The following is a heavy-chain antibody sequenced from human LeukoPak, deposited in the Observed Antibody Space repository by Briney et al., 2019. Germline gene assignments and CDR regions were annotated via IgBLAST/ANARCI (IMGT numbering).Heavy chain of an antibody. D-gene: IGHD3-22*01. CDR3: ARSRLYYDSSGDFDY. CDR2: INPASGLNPNSGGT. J-gene: IGHJ4*02. V-gene: IGHV1-2*02. CDR1: GYRFTDFY. Sequence: ASVKVSCKASGYRFTDFYIHWVRQAPGQGLEWMGWINPASGLNPNSGGTYYARKFKGRVTMTTDTSITTIYMEMSSLRSDDSAVYYCARSRLYYDSSGDFDYWGQGTLVTVSS.